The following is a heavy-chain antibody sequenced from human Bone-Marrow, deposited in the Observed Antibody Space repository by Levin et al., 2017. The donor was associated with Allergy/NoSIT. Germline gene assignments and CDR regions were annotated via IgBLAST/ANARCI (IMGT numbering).Heavy chain of an antibody. V-gene: IGHV1-2*06. CDR3: ARDCSGGSCDSAFDY. J-gene: IGHJ4*02. D-gene: IGHD2-15*01. Sequence: ASVKVSCKASGYTFTGYYMHWVRQAPGQGLEWMGRINPNSGGTNYAQKFQGRVTMTRDTSISTAYMELSRLRSDDTAVYYCARDCSGGSCDSAFDYWGQGTLVTVSS. CDR1: GYTFTGYY. CDR2: INPNSGGT.